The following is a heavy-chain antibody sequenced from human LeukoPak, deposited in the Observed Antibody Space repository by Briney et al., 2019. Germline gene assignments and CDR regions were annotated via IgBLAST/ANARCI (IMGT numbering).Heavy chain of an antibody. Sequence: SVKASCKASGGAFSSFAINWVRQTPGQGLEWMGGIIPVFVTPSYAQKFQGRVTITADESTSTAYMELSSLRSEDTAVYYCATEGYTSGWYRYWGQGTLVTVSS. CDR1: GGAFSSFA. V-gene: IGHV1-69*13. D-gene: IGHD6-19*01. CDR2: IIPVFVTP. J-gene: IGHJ4*02. CDR3: ATEGYTSGWYRY.